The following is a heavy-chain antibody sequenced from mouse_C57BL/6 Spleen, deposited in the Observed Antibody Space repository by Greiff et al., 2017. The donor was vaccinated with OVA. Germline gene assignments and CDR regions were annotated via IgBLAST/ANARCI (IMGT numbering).Heavy chain of an antibody. V-gene: IGHV1-52*01. CDR1: GYTFTSYW. J-gene: IGHJ2*01. Sequence: QVQLQQPGAELVRPGSSVKLYCKASGYTFTSYWMHWVKQRPIQGLEWIGNIDPSDSETHYNQKFKDKATLTVDKSSSTAYMQLSSLTSEDSAVYYCARKNWTYFDYWGQGTTLTVSS. D-gene: IGHD4-1*01. CDR2: IDPSDSET. CDR3: ARKNWTYFDY.